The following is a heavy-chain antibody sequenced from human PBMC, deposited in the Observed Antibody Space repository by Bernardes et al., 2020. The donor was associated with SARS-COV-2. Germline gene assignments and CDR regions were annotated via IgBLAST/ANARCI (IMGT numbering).Heavy chain of an antibody. D-gene: IGHD4-17*01. CDR2: INPTGGAT. CDR3: ARRSSYGSATYYNDAMDV. V-gene: IGHV1-46*01. CDR1: GYTFTNYY. Sequence: ASVKVSCRASGYTFTNYYIHWARQAPGQGLEWMGIINPTGGATSFALKFRGRVTMTRDTSTSTVYMVLSSLRSDDTAIYYCARRSSYGSATYYNDAMDVWGHGTTVTVS. J-gene: IGHJ6*02.